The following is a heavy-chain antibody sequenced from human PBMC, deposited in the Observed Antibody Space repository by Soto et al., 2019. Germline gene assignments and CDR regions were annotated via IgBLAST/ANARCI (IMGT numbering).Heavy chain of an antibody. CDR2: IYYSGST. D-gene: IGHD2-21*01. CDR3: ARNGDCFFTDCVATEFYPFAQH. V-gene: IGHV4-61*05. Sequence: RKGLEWIGYIYYSGSTNYNPSLKSRVTISIDKSKNQFSLNLNSVTAADTAIYYCARNGDCFFTDCVATEFYPFAQH. J-gene: IGHJ1*01.